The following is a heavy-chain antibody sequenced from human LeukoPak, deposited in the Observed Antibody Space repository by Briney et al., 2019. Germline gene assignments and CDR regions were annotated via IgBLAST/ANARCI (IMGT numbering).Heavy chain of an antibody. V-gene: IGHV3-15*05. CDR3: ARGAYGGIAAAGSH. J-gene: IGHJ4*02. CDR1: GFTFSNAW. CDR2: VKSKNDGGTT. Sequence: GGSLRLSCAASGFTFSNAWMSWVRQAPGKGLEWVGRVKSKNDGGTTDYAAPVKGRFTISRDDSKNTLYLQMNSLRAEDTALYYCARGAYGGIAAAGSHWGQGTLVTVSS. D-gene: IGHD6-13*01.